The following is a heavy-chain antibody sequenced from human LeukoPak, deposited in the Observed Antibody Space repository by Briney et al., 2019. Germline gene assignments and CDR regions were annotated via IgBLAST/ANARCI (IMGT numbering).Heavy chain of an antibody. V-gene: IGHV3-23*01. J-gene: IGHJ5*02. Sequence: GGSLRLSCAVSGFTIRSYAMNWVRQAPGKGLEWVSTISASTDSTYYTDSVKGRFTISRDNFRNMLHLEMNSLRAEDTAVYYCTKDPNGDYVGAFDPWGQGTLVTVSS. D-gene: IGHD4-17*01. CDR1: GFTIRSYA. CDR2: ISASTDST. CDR3: TKDPNGDYVGAFDP.